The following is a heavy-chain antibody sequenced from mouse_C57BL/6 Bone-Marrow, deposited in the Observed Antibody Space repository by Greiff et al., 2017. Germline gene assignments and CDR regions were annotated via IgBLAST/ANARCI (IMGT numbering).Heavy chain of an antibody. Sequence: VQLKQSGPGLVAPSQSLSITCTVSGFSLTSYGVSWVRQPPGKGLEWLGVIWGDGSTNYHSALISRLSISKDNSKSQVFLKLNSLQTEDTATYYCDKITTVVADYAMDYWGQGTSVTVSS. CDR3: DKITTVVADYAMDY. D-gene: IGHD1-1*01. CDR2: IWGDGST. V-gene: IGHV2-3*01. J-gene: IGHJ4*01. CDR1: GFSLTSYG.